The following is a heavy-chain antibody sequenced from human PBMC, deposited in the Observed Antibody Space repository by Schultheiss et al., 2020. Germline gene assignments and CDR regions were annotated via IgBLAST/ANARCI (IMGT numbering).Heavy chain of an antibody. Sequence: SETLSLTCTVSGGAISTSSYYWGWIRQPPGKGLEWIGSIYYSGSTYYNPSLKSRVTISLDKSKNQFSLKLSSVTAADRAVYYCARERGITMVRGVMGNYYYYGMDVWGQGTTVTVSS. CDR2: IYYSGST. CDR1: GGAISTSSYY. D-gene: IGHD3-10*01. V-gene: IGHV4-39*07. J-gene: IGHJ6*02. CDR3: ARERGITMVRGVMGNYYYYGMDV.